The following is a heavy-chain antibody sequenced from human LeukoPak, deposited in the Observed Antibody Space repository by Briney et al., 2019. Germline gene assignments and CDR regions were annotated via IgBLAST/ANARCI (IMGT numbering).Heavy chain of an antibody. D-gene: IGHD3-10*01. CDR3: ARGSTLIRGFDY. V-gene: IGHV4-61*01. J-gene: IGHJ4*02. CDR2: IYYSGGT. Sequence: PSETLSLTCTVSGGSVSSGSYYWSWIRQPPGKGLEWIGYIYYSGGTNYNPSLKSRVTISVDTSKNQFSLKLSSVTAADTAVYYCARGSTLIRGFDYWGQGTLVTVSS. CDR1: GGSVSSGSYY.